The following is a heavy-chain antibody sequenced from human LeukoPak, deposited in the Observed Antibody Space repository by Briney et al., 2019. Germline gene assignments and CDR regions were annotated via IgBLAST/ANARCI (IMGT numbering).Heavy chain of an antibody. D-gene: IGHD3-22*01. Sequence: ASVKVSCKASGYTFTGYYMHWVRQAPGQGLEWMGWINPNSGGTNYAQKFQGRVTMTGDTSISTAYMELSRLRSDDTAVYYCARDIHPAYYYDSSGYYMDGYFDLWGRGTLVTVSS. J-gene: IGHJ2*01. CDR2: INPNSGGT. CDR3: ARDIHPAYYYDSSGYYMDGYFDL. CDR1: GYTFTGYY. V-gene: IGHV1-2*02.